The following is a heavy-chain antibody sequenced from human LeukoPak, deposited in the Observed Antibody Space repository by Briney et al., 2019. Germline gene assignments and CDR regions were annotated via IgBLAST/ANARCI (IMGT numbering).Heavy chain of an antibody. CDR1: GYTFTTYT. Sequence: GASVKVSCKASGYTFTTYTMHWVRQAPGQRLEWMGWINADTGNTKCSQEFQGRLTITRDTSVSTVYMDLSSLKSEDMAVYYCARSGGSRGTVTPPGDFWGQGTLVTVSS. J-gene: IGHJ4*02. CDR3: ARSGGSRGTVTPPGDF. CDR2: INADTGNT. D-gene: IGHD4-17*01. V-gene: IGHV1-3*03.